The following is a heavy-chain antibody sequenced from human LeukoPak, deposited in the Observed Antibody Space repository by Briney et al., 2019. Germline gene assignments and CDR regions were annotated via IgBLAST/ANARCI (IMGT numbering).Heavy chain of an antibody. CDR2: FDPEDGET. J-gene: IGHJ4*02. D-gene: IGHD1-26*01. CDR3: ATPSGSYTHPFDY. V-gene: IGHV1-24*01. Sequence: ASVKVSCKVSGYTLTELSMHWVRQAPGKGLEWMGGFDPEDGETIYAQRFQGRVTMTEDTSTDTAYMELSSLRSEDTAVYYCATPSGSYTHPFDYWGQGTQVTVSS. CDR1: GYTLTELS.